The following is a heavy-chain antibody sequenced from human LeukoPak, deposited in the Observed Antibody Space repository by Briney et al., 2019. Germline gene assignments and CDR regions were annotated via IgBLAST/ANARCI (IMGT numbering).Heavy chain of an antibody. CDR3: AKDSAVGATITFDY. V-gene: IGHV3-23*01. Sequence: PGGSLRLSCAASGFTFSNYGMSWVRQAPGKGLEWVSAISGSGGSTYYADSVKGRFTISRDNSKNTLYLQMNSLRAEDTAVYYCAKDSAVGATITFDYWGQGTLVTVSS. CDR1: GFTFSNYG. CDR2: ISGSGGST. D-gene: IGHD1-26*01. J-gene: IGHJ4*02.